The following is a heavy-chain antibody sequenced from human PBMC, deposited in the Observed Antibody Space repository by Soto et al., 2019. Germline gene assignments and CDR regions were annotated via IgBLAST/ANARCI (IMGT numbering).Heavy chain of an antibody. D-gene: IGHD3-22*01. CDR2: ISWNSGSI. V-gene: IGHV3-9*01. J-gene: IGHJ4*02. CDR1: GFTFDDYA. Sequence: DVQLVESGGGLVQPGRSLRLSCAASGFTFDDYAMHCLQQAPGQRLEWVSGISWNSGSIGYADSVKGRFTISRDNAKNSLYLQLNSPRAEGTALYYCAKGEGSSGYYSLFDYWGQGTLVTVSS. CDR3: AKGEGSSGYYSLFDY.